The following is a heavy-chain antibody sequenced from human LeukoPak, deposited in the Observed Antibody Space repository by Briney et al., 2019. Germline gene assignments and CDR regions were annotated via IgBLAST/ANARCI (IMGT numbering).Heavy chain of an antibody. D-gene: IGHD5-12*01. J-gene: IGHJ4*02. CDR3: ARGGYSGYDLDY. Sequence: ASVKVSCTASGYTFTNYYMHWVRQAPGQGLEWMGWINPNSGDTNYAQKFQGRVTMTRDTSIRTAYMELSRLRSDDTDVYYCARGGYSGYDLDYWGQGTLVTVSS. CDR2: INPNSGDT. V-gene: IGHV1-2*02. CDR1: GYTFTNYY.